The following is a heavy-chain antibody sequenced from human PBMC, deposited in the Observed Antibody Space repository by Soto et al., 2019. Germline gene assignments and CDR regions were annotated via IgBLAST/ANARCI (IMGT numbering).Heavy chain of an antibody. CDR1: GGSISSSSYY. J-gene: IGHJ4*02. CDR2: IYYSGST. Sequence: QLQLQESGPGLVKPSETLSFTCTVSGGSISSSSYYWGWIRQPPGKGLEWIGSIYYSGSTYYNPSLKSRVTISVDTSKNQFSLKLSSVTAADTAVYYCARITGTTIDYWGQGTLVTVSS. D-gene: IGHD1-7*01. V-gene: IGHV4-39*01. CDR3: ARITGTTIDY.